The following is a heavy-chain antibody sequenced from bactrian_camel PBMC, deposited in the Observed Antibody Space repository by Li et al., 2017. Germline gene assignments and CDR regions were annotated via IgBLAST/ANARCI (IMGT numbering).Heavy chain of an antibody. V-gene: IGHV3S26*01. CDR1: GYTSSSYC. Sequence: HVQLVESGGGSVQAGGSLKLSCAASGYTSSSYCIVWLRQIPGKEREGVEAVAGIDSEAGTRYADSVKGRFTISRDNAKNTLYLEMDNLKPEDTAMYHCAARASTYCYMSVLVNAMDYWGKGTQVTVS. CDR2: IDSEAGT. J-gene: IGHJ7*01. D-gene: IGHD2*01.